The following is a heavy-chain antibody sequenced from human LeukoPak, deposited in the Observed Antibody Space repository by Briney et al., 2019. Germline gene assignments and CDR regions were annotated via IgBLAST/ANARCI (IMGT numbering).Heavy chain of an antibody. D-gene: IGHD3-22*01. J-gene: IGHJ4*02. CDR1: GYTFTGYY. CDR3: ARVTHYYDSSGYYY. Sequence: ASVKVSCKASGYTFTGYYMHWVRQAPGQGLEWMGWINPNSGGTNYAQKFQGRVTMTRDTSISTAYMELSRLRSDDTAVYYCARVTHYYDSSGYYYWGQGTLVTVSS. V-gene: IGHV1-2*02. CDR2: INPNSGGT.